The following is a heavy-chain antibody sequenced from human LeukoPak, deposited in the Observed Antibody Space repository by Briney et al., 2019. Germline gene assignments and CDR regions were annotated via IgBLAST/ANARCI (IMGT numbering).Heavy chain of an antibody. CDR1: GYTFTSYG. CDR3: ARDRARGRSIAARPRWFDP. CDR2: ISAYNGNT. D-gene: IGHD6-6*01. Sequence: ASVKVSCKASGYTFTSYGISWVRQAPGQGLEWMGWISAYNGNTNYAQKLQGRVTLTTDTSTSTAYMELRSLRSDDTAVYYCARDRARGRSIAARPRWFDPWGQGTLVTASS. J-gene: IGHJ5*02. V-gene: IGHV1-18*01.